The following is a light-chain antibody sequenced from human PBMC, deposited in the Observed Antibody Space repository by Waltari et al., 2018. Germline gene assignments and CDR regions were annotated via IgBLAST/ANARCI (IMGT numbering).Light chain of an antibody. CDR2: AAS. CDR1: QSISSY. CDR3: QQSYSTPLT. Sequence: DIQLTQSPSSLSASVGDRVTITYRASQSISSYLNWYQQKPGKAPKHLIYAASRLQSGVPSRFSGSGSGTDFTLTISSLQPEDFATYYCQQSYSTPLTFGGGTKVEIK. V-gene: IGKV1-39*01. J-gene: IGKJ4*01.